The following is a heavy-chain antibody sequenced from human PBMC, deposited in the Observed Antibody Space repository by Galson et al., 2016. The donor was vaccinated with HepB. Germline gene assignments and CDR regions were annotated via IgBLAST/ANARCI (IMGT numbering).Heavy chain of an antibody. V-gene: IGHV2-70*04. D-gene: IGHD3-3*01. Sequence: PALVKPTQDLTLTRSFSGFSLDTPSMRVSWIRQPPGKALEWIARIDWDDDKFYRTSLRTRLTISKDTSKNQVALTMTNMDPVDTATYYCAREGVALDHWGQGILVTVSS. CDR2: IDWDDDK. CDR1: GFSLDTPSMR. J-gene: IGHJ4*02. CDR3: AREGVALDH.